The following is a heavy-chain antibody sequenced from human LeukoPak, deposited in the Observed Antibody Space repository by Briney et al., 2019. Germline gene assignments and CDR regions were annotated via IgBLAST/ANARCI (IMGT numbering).Heavy chain of an antibody. CDR3: AKDWSYSGSHLDY. D-gene: IGHD1-26*01. Sequence: GGSLRLSCAASGFTFSSYGMSWVRQAPGKGLEWVSAISGSGGSTYYADSVKGRFTISRDNSKNTLYLQMNSLRAEDTAVYYCAKDWSYSGSHLDYWGQGTLVTVSS. CDR2: ISGSGGST. J-gene: IGHJ4*02. CDR1: GFTFSSYG. V-gene: IGHV3-23*01.